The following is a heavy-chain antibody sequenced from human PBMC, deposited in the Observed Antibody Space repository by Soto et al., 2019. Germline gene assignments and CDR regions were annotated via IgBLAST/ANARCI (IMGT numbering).Heavy chain of an antibody. V-gene: IGHV1-2*02. Sequence: ASVKVSWKAYGYTLSGYYMHWVRQAPGQGLEWMGWINPNSGGTNYAQKFQGRVTMTRHTSISTAYMELSSLRAEDTAVYECAKKGPEFDYCGQGALVTVSS. CDR2: INPNSGGT. CDR3: AKKGPEFDY. CDR1: GYTLSGYY. J-gene: IGHJ4*02.